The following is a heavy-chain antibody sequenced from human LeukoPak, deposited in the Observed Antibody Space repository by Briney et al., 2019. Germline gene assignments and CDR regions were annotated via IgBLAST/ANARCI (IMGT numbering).Heavy chain of an antibody. D-gene: IGHD2-2*01. Sequence: SETLSLTCTVSGGSISSSSYYWGWIRQPPGKGLEWIGSIYYSGGTYYNPSLKSRVTISVDTSKNQFSLKLSSVTAADTAVYYCARVRGGSCSSTSCYYYYYYMDVWGKGTTVTVSS. J-gene: IGHJ6*03. V-gene: IGHV4-39*07. CDR2: IYYSGGT. CDR1: GGSISSSSYY. CDR3: ARVRGGSCSSTSCYYYYYYMDV.